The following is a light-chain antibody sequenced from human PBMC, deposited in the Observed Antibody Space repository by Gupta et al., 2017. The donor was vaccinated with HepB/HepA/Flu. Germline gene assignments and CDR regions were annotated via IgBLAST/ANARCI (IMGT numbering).Light chain of an antibody. J-gene: IGKJ3*01. Sequence: DIQMTQSPSSLSASVGDRVTITCRSSQSILRYLNWFQKKPGKAPNLLIYTASSLQSGVPSRFSGGGSGTDFTLNISSLQAEDFATYYCQQTYSVPPTFGPGTKVDVK. CDR1: QSILRY. CDR2: TAS. CDR3: QQTYSVPPT. V-gene: IGKV1-39*01.